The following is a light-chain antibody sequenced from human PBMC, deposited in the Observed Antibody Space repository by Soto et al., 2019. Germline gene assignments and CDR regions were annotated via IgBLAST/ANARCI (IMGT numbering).Light chain of an antibody. Sequence: ELVMTQSPATLSLSPGDSASLSCRASQSVGSDLAWYQQKTGQAPRLVIYDTFTRATGVPTRISGSGSGTEFTLTISRLQSEDFAVYYCQKYNSWPLTCGGGTKVDIK. CDR1: QSVGSD. V-gene: IGKV3D-15*01. J-gene: IGKJ4*01. CDR2: DTF. CDR3: QKYNSWPLT.